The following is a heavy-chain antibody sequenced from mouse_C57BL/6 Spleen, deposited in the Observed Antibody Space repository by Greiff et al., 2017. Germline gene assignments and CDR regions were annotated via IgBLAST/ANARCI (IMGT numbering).Heavy chain of an antibody. D-gene: IGHD3-3*01. CDR1: GYSITSGYY. V-gene: IGHV3-6*01. CDR3: ARAGREYFDY. CDR2: ISYDGSN. J-gene: IGHJ2*01. Sequence: EVKLVESGPGLVKPSQSLSLTCSVTGYSITSGYYWNWIRQFPGNKLEWMGYISYDGSNNYNPSLKNRISITRDTSKNQFFLKLNSVTTEDTATYYCARAGREYFDYWGQGTTLTVSS.